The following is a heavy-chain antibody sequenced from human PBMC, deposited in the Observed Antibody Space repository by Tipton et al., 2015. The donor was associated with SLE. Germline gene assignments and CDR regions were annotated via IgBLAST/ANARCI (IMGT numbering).Heavy chain of an antibody. D-gene: IGHD1-26*01. CDR2: SISRSGST. V-gene: IGHV4-34*01. CDR1: RGSFSGYY. CDR3: ARVPSGQGAYHFVS. J-gene: IGHJ4*02. Sequence: TLSLTCAVYRGSFSGYYWSWIRQSPGKGLEWIGESISRSGSTNYNPSLESRVTISVDVSKNQYSLKLTSVTTADTAVYYCARVPSGQGAYHFVSWGQGTLVIVS.